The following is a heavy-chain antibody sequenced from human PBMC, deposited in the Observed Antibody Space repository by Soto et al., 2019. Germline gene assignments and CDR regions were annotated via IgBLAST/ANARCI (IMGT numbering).Heavy chain of an antibody. CDR2: IIPIFGTA. CDR1: GGTFSSYA. D-gene: IGHD6-6*01. J-gene: IGHJ5*02. V-gene: IGHV1-69*13. CDR3: ARYLYSSASSGLNRFDP. Sequence: SVKVSCKASGGTFSSYAVSWVRQAPGQGLEWMGGIIPIFGTANYAQKFQGRVTITADESTSTAYMELSSLRSEDTAVYYCARYLYSSASSGLNRFDPWGQGTLVTVSS.